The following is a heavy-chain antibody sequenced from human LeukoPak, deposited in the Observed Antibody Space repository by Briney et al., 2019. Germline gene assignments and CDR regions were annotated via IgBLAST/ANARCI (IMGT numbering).Heavy chain of an antibody. J-gene: IGHJ4*02. CDR3: ARGGLEPVDY. CDR1: GFTFSRYW. Sequence: PGGSLRLSCAASGFTFSRYWMHWVRQAPGKGLVWVSRINEDGSTTSYADSVEGRFTISRDNVKNTLYLQMNGLRAEDTAVYYCARGGLEPVDYWGRGTLVTVSS. D-gene: IGHD1-14*01. CDR2: INEDGSTT. V-gene: IGHV3-74*01.